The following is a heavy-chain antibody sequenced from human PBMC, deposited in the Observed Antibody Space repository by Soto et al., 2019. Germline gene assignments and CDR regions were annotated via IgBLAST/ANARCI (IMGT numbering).Heavy chain of an antibody. CDR3: ARSVVVPAAMVFRDYYYYYYGMDV. V-gene: IGHV1-69*13. CDR1: GGTFSSYA. Sequence: SVKVSCKASGGTFSSYAISWVRQAPGQGLEWMRGIIPIFGTANYAQKFQGRVTITADESTSTAYMELSSLRSEDTAVYYCARSVVVPAAMVFRDYYYYYYGMDVWGQGTTVTVSS. CDR2: IIPIFGTA. D-gene: IGHD2-2*01. J-gene: IGHJ6*02.